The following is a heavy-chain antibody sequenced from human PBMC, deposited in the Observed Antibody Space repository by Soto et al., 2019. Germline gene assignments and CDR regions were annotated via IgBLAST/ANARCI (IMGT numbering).Heavy chain of an antibody. D-gene: IGHD2-15*01. CDR3: ARLVVVAPVANG. Sequence: PSQTLSLTCSVSLASLRSNSYHWGWIRQTPGKGLEWIGSISYTGPTYYSPSLKSRVTISPHTSKKQFSLKLDSATAADTAVYYRARLVVVAPVANGWGQGTLVTVSS. J-gene: IGHJ4*02. V-gene: IGHV4-39*01. CDR1: LASLRSNSYH. CDR2: ISYTGPT.